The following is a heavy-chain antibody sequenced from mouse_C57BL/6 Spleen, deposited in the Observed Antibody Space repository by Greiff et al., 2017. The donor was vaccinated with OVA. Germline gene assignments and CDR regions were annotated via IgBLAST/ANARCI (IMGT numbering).Heavy chain of an antibody. D-gene: IGHD2-5*01. CDR1: GFTFSSYA. J-gene: IGHJ4*01. CDR3: ARDQDYSNPYYYAMDY. CDR2: ISDGGSYT. Sequence: EVKLMESGGGLVKPGGSLKLSCAASGFTFSSYAMSWVRQTPEKRLEWVATISDGGSYTYYPDNVKGRFTISRDNAKNNLYLQMSHLKSEDTAMYYCARDQDYSNPYYYAMDYWGQGTSVTVSS. V-gene: IGHV5-4*01.